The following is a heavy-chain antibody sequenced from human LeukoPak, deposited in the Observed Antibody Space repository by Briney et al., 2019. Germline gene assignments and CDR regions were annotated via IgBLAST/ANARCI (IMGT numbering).Heavy chain of an antibody. CDR1: GVSFSGYY. D-gene: IGHD4-17*01. Sequence: KSSETLSLTCAVYGVSFSGYYWSWIRQPPGKGLEWIGEINHSGSTNYNPSLKSRVTISVDTSKNQFSLKLSSVTAADTAVYYCARGQTTVYFQHWGQGTLVTVSS. CDR3: ARGQTTVYFQH. J-gene: IGHJ1*01. V-gene: IGHV4-34*01. CDR2: INHSGST.